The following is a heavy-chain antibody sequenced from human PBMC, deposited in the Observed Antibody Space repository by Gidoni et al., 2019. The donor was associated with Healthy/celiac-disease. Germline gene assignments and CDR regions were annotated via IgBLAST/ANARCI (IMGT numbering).Heavy chain of an antibody. D-gene: IGHD3-10*01. V-gene: IGHV3-33*01. CDR2: IWYDGSNK. J-gene: IGHJ4*02. CDR1: GFTFSSYG. Sequence: QVQLVESGGGVVQPGRSLRLSCAASGFTFSSYGMHWVRQAPGKGLEWVAVIWYDGSNKYYADAVKGRFTISRDNSKNTLYLQMNSLRAEDTAVYYCARGTIWFGELLKWSFDYWGQGTLVTVSS. CDR3: ARGTIWFGELLKWSFDY.